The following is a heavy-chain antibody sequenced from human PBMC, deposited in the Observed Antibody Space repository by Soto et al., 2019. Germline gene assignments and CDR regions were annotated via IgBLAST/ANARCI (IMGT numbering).Heavy chain of an antibody. CDR3: ARGKGTRGKGTMVRGGSWYYYGMDV. CDR1: GGSFSGYY. Sequence: SETLSLTCAVYGGSFSGYYWSWIRQPPGKGLEWIGEINHSGSTNYNPSLKSRVTISVDTSKNQFSLKLSSVTAADTAVYYCARGKGTRGKGTMVRGGSWYYYGMDVWGQGTTVTVSS. V-gene: IGHV4-34*01. J-gene: IGHJ6*02. CDR2: INHSGST. D-gene: IGHD3-10*01.